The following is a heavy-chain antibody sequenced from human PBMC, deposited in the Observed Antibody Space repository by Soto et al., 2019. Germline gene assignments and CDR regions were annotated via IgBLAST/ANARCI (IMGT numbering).Heavy chain of an antibody. V-gene: IGHV4-34*01. Sequence: SETLSLTCAVYGGSFSGYYWSWIRQPPGKGLEWIGEINHSGSTNYNPSLKSRVTISVDTSKNQFSLKLSPVTAADTAVYYCASRTNYYYGSGIYSAIPLNNGGRETLFTVS. CDR2: INHSGST. J-gene: IGHJ4*02. CDR1: GGSFSGYY. CDR3: ASRTNYYYGSGIYSAIPLNN. D-gene: IGHD3-10*01.